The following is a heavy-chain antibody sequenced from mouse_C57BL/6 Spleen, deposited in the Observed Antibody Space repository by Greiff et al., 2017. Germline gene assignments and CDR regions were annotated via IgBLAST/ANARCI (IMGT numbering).Heavy chain of an antibody. CDR1: GYTFTSYW. D-gene: IGHD3-2*02. Sequence: QVQLQQSGAELVKPGASVKLSCKASGYTFTSYWMQWVKQRPGQGLEWIGEIDPSDSYTNYNQKFKGKATLTVDTSSSTAYMQLSSLTSEDSAVYYWAAAPQALYWGQGTTLTVSS. CDR3: AAAPQALY. J-gene: IGHJ2*01. CDR2: IDPSDSYT. V-gene: IGHV1-50*01.